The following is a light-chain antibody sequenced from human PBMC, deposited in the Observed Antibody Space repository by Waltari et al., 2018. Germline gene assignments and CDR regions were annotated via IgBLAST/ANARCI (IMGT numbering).Light chain of an antibody. CDR3: QQYGSTLIT. Sequence: EIVLTQSPGTLSLSLGERVTLSCRASQSVSSSYLAWYQQKPGQAPRYLIYAASNRAAGMPDRFGDRGSGTGFTLTISSLEPEDSAVYYCQQYGSTLITFGQGTRLEIK. CDR1: QSVSSSY. V-gene: IGKV3-20*01. J-gene: IGKJ5*01. CDR2: AAS.